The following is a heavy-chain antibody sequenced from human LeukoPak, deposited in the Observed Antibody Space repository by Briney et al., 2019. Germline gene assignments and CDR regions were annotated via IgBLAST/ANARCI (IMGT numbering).Heavy chain of an antibody. Sequence: GGSLRLSCAAAGFTFSSYAMNWVRQAPGKGLEWVSVISGSGGSTYYADSVKGRFTISRDNAKNSLYLQMNSLRAEDTAVYYCARGYYYDSSGYVYWGQGTLVTVSS. D-gene: IGHD3-22*01. J-gene: IGHJ4*02. CDR3: ARGYYYDSSGYVY. CDR2: ISGSGGST. V-gene: IGHV3-23*01. CDR1: GFTFSSYA.